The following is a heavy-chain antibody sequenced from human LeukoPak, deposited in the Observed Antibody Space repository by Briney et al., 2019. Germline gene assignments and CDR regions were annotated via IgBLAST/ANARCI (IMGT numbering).Heavy chain of an antibody. CDR2: MNPNSGNA. CDR1: GYTFTSYD. CDR3: ARVRLGELSLLDY. Sequence: ASVKVSCKASGYTFTSYDINWVRQATGQGLEWMGWMNPNSGNAGYAQKFQGRVTMTRNTSISTAYMELSSLRSEDTAVYYCARVRLGELSLLDYWGQGTLVTVSS. D-gene: IGHD3-16*02. J-gene: IGHJ4*02. V-gene: IGHV1-8*01.